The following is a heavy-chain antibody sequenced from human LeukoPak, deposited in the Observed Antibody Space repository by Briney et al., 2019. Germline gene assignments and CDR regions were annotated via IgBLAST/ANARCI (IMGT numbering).Heavy chain of an antibody. CDR3: ARDHEIDYDILTGYSLDY. CDR1: GFTFSTYS. Sequence: GGSLRLSCPASGFTFSTYSMNWVRQAPGKGLEWVSSISSTSNYIYYADSVKGRFTISRDNAKNSLYLQMNSLRAEDTAVYYCARDHEIDYDILTGYSLDYWGQGTLVTVSS. J-gene: IGHJ4*02. CDR2: ISSTSNYI. D-gene: IGHD3-9*01. V-gene: IGHV3-21*01.